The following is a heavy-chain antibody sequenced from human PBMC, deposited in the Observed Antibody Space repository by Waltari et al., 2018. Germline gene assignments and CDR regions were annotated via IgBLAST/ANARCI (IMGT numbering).Heavy chain of an antibody. V-gene: IGHV4-39*01. CDR1: GGSISSRSSY. CDR3: ARKGSSSWQFDY. CDR2: IYYSGGT. J-gene: IGHJ4*02. D-gene: IGHD6-13*01. Sequence: QLQLQESGPGPVKPSETLSLTCTVSGGSISSRSSYWAWIRQPPGKGLEWIGSIYYSGGTYYNPSLKSRVTISVDTSKNQFSRKLSSVTAADTAVYYSARKGSSSWQFDYWGQGTLVTVSS.